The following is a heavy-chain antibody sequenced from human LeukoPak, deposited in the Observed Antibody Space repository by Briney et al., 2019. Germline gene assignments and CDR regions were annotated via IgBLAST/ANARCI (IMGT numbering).Heavy chain of an antibody. CDR3: AKAGCGDGSCYYAEYFQH. D-gene: IGHD2-15*01. Sequence: ETLSLTCTVSGGSISSGGYYWSWVRQAPGKGLEWVSGISDGGGSIHYADSVRGRFTISRDNSKNTLYLQMNSLRAEDTAVYYCAKAGCGDGSCYYAEYFQHWGQGTLVTVSS. CDR1: GGSISSGGYY. V-gene: IGHV3-23*01. J-gene: IGHJ1*01. CDR2: ISDGGGSI.